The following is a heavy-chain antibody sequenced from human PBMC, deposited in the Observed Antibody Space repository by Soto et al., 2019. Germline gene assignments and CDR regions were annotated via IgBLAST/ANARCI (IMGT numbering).Heavy chain of an antibody. Sequence: SETLSLTCTVSGGSISSSSYYWGWIRHPPGKGLEWIGSIYYSGSTYYNPSLKSRVTISVGTPKNQFSLKLSSVTAADTAVYYCARITVIIVGAISWFDPWGQGTLVTVSS. J-gene: IGHJ5*02. V-gene: IGHV4-39*01. CDR2: IYYSGST. D-gene: IGHD1-26*01. CDR1: GGSISSSSYY. CDR3: ARITVIIVGAISWFDP.